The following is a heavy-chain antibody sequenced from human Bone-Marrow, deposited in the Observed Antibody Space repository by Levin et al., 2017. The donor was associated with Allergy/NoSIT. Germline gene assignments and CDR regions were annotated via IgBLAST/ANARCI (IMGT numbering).Heavy chain of an antibody. D-gene: IGHD6-6*01. CDR3: AKDRWSSSSVVAGDH. CDR1: GFTFSSYA. CDR2: ISDSGGNT. J-gene: IGHJ4*02. V-gene: IGHV3-23*01. Sequence: PGGSLRLSCAASGFTFSSYAMSWVRQAPGKGLEWVSTISDSGGNTYYADSVKGRFTISRDNSKNTLYLQMNSLRAEDTAVYYCAKDRWSSSSVVAGDHWGQGTLVTVSS.